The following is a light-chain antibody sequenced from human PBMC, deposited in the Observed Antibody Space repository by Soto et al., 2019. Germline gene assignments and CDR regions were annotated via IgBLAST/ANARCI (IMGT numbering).Light chain of an antibody. CDR1: QSVRNN. CDR3: QQYDNWPPKT. V-gene: IGKV3-15*01. Sequence: EVVMTQSPATLSVSPGERATLSCKASQSVRNNLVWYLQKPGQAPRPIIYDATTRATGIPVRFSGSGSGTEFTLTISSLQSEDVGVHYCQQYDNWPPKTFGGGTKVEVK. CDR2: DAT. J-gene: IGKJ4*01.